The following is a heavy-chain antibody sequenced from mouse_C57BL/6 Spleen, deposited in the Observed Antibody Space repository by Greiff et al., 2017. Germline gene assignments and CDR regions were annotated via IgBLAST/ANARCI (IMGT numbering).Heavy chain of an antibody. Sequence: DVMLVESGEGLVKPGGSLKLSCAASGFTFSSYAMSWVRQTPEKRLEWVAYISSGGDYIYYADTVKGRFTISRDNARNTLYLQMSSLKSEDTAMYYCTRDDTSYAMDYWGQGTSVTVSS. J-gene: IGHJ4*01. D-gene: IGHD2-3*01. CDR1: GFTFSSYA. V-gene: IGHV5-9-1*02. CDR3: TRDDTSYAMDY. CDR2: ISSGGDYI.